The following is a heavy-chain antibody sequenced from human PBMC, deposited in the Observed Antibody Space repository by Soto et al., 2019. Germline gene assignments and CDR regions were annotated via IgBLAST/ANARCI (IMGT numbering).Heavy chain of an antibody. V-gene: IGHV1-69*13. Sequence: SVKVSCKASGGTFSSYAISWVRQAPGQGLEWMGGIIPIFGTANYAQKFQGRVTITADESTSTAYMELSSLRSEDTAVYYCARAKGATVTTPEKQGFDYWGQGTLVTVSS. CDR2: IIPIFGTA. CDR1: GGTFSSYA. CDR3: ARAKGATVTTPEKQGFDY. J-gene: IGHJ4*02. D-gene: IGHD4-17*01.